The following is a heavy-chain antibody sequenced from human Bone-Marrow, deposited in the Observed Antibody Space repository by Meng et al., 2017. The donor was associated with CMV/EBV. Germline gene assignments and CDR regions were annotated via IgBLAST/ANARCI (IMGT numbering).Heavy chain of an antibody. D-gene: IGHD1-14*01. CDR2: INSDGSST. J-gene: IGHJ6*02. Sequence: GESLKISCVASGFTFSRYWMHWVRQAPGKGLVWVSRINSDGSSTSYADSVKGRFTISRDNAKNTLYLQMNSLRAEDTAVYYCARTTYYYYGMDVWGQGTTVTVSS. V-gene: IGHV3-74*01. CDR3: ARTTYYYYGMDV. CDR1: GFTFSRYW.